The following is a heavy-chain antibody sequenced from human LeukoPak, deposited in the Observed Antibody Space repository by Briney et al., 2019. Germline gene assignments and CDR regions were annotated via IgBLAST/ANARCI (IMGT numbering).Heavy chain of an antibody. V-gene: IGHV4-59*08. Sequence: SETLSLTCIVSGGSISSYYWSWIRQPPGKGLEWIGYIYYSGSTNYNPSLKSRVTISVDTSKNQFSLKLSSVTAADTAVYYCARASTVATYSPFDYWGQGTLVTVSS. CDR1: GGSISSYY. CDR3: ARASTVATYSPFDY. D-gene: IGHD5-12*01. CDR2: IYYSGST. J-gene: IGHJ4*02.